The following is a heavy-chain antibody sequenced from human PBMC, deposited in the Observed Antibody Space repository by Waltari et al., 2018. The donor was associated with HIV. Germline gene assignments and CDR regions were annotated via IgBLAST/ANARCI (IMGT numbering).Heavy chain of an antibody. V-gene: IGHV4-39*07. Sequence: QLQLQESGPGLVKPSETLSLTCTCSGASISSSSYSWGWIRPPPGKGLEWIGSIFYRGSTNYNPSLKSRVTISVDTSKNQFSLKLSSVTAADTAVYYCARAWQQLVYNWFDPWGQGTLVTVSS. CDR2: IFYRGST. CDR1: GASISSSSYS. J-gene: IGHJ5*02. CDR3: ARAWQQLVYNWFDP. D-gene: IGHD6-13*01.